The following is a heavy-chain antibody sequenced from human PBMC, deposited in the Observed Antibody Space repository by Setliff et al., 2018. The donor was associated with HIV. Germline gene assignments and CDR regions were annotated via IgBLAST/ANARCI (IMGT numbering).Heavy chain of an antibody. CDR2: IHYNERT. CDR3: ASFFVTTVTNQDY. CDR1: GGSASNSRYY. V-gene: IGHV4-39*07. D-gene: IGHD4-17*01. Sequence: PSETLSLTCTVPGGSASNSRYYWAWTRQPPGKGLEYIGSIHYNERTYYNPSLKSRVTISLDTSNNQFSLKLTSVTAADTAMYYCASFFVTTVTNQDYWGQGTPVTVSS. J-gene: IGHJ4*02.